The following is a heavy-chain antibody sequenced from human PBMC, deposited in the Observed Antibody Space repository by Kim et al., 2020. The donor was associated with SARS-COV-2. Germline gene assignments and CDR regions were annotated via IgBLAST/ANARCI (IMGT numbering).Heavy chain of an antibody. CDR2: ISGSGGST. CDR3: AKAYSSSGWYSKTVY. CDR1: GFTFSSYA. V-gene: IGHV3-23*01. D-gene: IGHD6-19*01. J-gene: IGHJ4*02. Sequence: GGSLRLSCAASGFTFSSYAMSWVHQAPGKGLEWVSAISGSGGSTYYADSVKGRFTISRDNSKNTLYLQMNSLRAEDTAVYYCAKAYSSSGWYSKTVYWGQGPLVTVSS.